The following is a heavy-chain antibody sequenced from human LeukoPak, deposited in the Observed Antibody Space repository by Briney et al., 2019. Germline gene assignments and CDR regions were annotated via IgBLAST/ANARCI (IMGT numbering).Heavy chain of an antibody. CDR1: GGSISSSPYY. J-gene: IGHJ4*02. D-gene: IGHD6-19*01. CDR2: IYYSGST. Sequence: SETLSLTCTVSGGSISSSPYYWGWIRQPPGKGLEWIGNIYYSGSTYYNPSLKTRVTISVDTSRNQFSLKLTSVTAADTAVYYCARHASVDGNWPRPLDYWGQGSLVTVSS. CDR3: ARHASVDGNWPRPLDY. V-gene: IGHV4-39*01.